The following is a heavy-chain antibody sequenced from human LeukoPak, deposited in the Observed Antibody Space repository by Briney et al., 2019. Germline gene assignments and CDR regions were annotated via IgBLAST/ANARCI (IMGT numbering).Heavy chain of an antibody. CDR1: GYTFTSYG. D-gene: IGHD2-2*01. J-gene: IGHJ4*02. V-gene: IGHV1-18*01. CDR3: ARDRNPQIVEVPGALFGFFDY. Sequence: ASVKVSCKASGYTFTSYGVTWVRQAPGQGLEWMGWITPNNGNTNYAQKFQGRLTLTTETSTTTAYMELTSLRSDDTAVYYCARDRNPQIVEVPGALFGFFDYWGQGTLVTVSS. CDR2: ITPNNGNT.